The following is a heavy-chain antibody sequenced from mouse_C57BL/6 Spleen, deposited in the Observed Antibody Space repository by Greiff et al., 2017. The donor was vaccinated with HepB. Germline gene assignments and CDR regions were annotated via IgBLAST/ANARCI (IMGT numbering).Heavy chain of an antibody. J-gene: IGHJ4*01. CDR1: GYTFTSYW. Sequence: QVQLQQPGAELVKPGASVKLSCKASGYTFTSYWMHWVKQRPGRGLEWIGRIDPNSGGTKYNEKFKSKATLTVDKPSSTAYMQLSSLTSEDSAVYYCARYPFYYYGTSYYAMDYWGQGTSVTVSS. CDR2: IDPNSGGT. D-gene: IGHD1-1*01. CDR3: ARYPFYYYGTSYYAMDY. V-gene: IGHV1-72*01.